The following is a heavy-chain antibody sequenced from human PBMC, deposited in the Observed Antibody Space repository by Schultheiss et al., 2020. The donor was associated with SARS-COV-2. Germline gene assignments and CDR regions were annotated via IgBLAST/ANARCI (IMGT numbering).Heavy chain of an antibody. V-gene: IGHV4-4*07. Sequence: SETLSLTCTVSGGSISSYYWSWIRQPPGKGLEWIGRIYTSGSTNYNPSLKSRVTMSVDTSKNQFSLKLSSVTAADTAVYYCARRGGSGSYYRVYYYYGMDVWGQGTTVTVSS. CDR2: IYTSGST. J-gene: IGHJ6*02. D-gene: IGHD3-10*01. CDR1: GGSISSYY. CDR3: ARRGGSGSYYRVYYYYGMDV.